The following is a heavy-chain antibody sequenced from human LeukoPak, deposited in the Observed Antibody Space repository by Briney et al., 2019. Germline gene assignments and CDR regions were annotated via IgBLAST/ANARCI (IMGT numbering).Heavy chain of an antibody. Sequence: GGSLRLSCGVSGFSVSNNHMSWVRQAPGKGLEWVAFIRYDGSNKYYADSVKGRFTISRDNSKNTLYLQMNSLRAEDTAVYYCAKVPAAATGGFDYWGQGTLVTVSS. V-gene: IGHV3-30*02. CDR3: AKVPAAATGGFDY. CDR2: IRYDGSNK. CDR1: GFSVSNNH. D-gene: IGHD2-2*01. J-gene: IGHJ4*02.